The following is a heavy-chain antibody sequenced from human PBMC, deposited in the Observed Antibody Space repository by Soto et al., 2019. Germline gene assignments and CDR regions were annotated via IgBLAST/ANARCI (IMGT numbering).Heavy chain of an antibody. Sequence: QVQLVESGGGVVQPGRSLRLSCAASGFTFSSYGMHWVRQAPGKGLEWVAVIWYDGSNKYYADSVKGRFTISRDNSKNTLYLQMNSLRAEDTAVYYCARGVQWGLAGRLDYWGQGTLVTVSS. D-gene: IGHD6-19*01. CDR2: IWYDGSNK. CDR1: GFTFSSYG. V-gene: IGHV3-33*01. J-gene: IGHJ4*02. CDR3: ARGVQWGLAGRLDY.